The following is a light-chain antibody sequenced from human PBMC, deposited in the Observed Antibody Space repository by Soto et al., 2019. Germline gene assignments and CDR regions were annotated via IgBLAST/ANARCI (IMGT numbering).Light chain of an antibody. Sequence: DIQMTQSPSTLSASVGDRVTITCRASQSISTWLAWYRQKQGEAPKLRIYEGSTSERGVPSRFSGSGSGTEFTLTISSLQPDDFATFYCQQYNTYSRTFGQGTKVEVK. V-gene: IGKV1-5*03. CDR1: QSISTW. J-gene: IGKJ1*01. CDR2: EGS. CDR3: QQYNTYSRT.